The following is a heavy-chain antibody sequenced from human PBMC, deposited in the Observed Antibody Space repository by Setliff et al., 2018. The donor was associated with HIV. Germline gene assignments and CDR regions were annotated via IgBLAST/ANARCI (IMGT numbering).Heavy chain of an antibody. CDR3: AKELAASGLGYFDS. CDR2: ILSSGERT. D-gene: IGHD3-22*01. J-gene: IGHJ4*02. V-gene: IGHV3-23*01. Sequence: GGSLRLSCAASGFTFSNYAMSWVRQAPGEGLEWVSAILSSGERTFYADSVKGRFTISRDNSKNTVYLQMNSLRAEDTAEYYCAKELAASGLGYFDSWGRGILVTVSS. CDR1: GFTFSNYA.